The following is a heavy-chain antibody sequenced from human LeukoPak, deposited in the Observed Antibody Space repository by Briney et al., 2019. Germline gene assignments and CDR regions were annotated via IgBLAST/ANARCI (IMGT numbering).Heavy chain of an antibody. Sequence: ASVKVSCKASGYTFTSYDINWVRQATGQGLEWMGWMNPNSGNTGYAQKFQGRVTVTRNTSISTAYMELSSLRSEDTAVYYCARTHYDYVWGSYRFNWFDPWGQGTLVTVSS. CDR2: MNPNSGNT. V-gene: IGHV1-8*01. CDR1: GYTFTSYD. CDR3: ARTHYDYVWGSYRFNWFDP. D-gene: IGHD3-16*02. J-gene: IGHJ5*02.